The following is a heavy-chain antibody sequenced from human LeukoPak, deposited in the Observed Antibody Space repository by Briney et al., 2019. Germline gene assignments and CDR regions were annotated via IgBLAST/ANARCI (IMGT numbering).Heavy chain of an antibody. J-gene: IGHJ6*03. CDR1: GYTFTGYY. D-gene: IGHD6-13*01. CDR3: ASLGVSSSWYMDV. CDR2: INPNSGGT. Sequence: ASVKVSCKASGYTFTGYYMHWVRQAPGQGLEWMGWINPNSGGTNYAQKFQGRVTMTRDKSIRTAYMELSRLRSDDTAVYYCASLGVSSSWYMDVWGKGTTVTVSS. V-gene: IGHV1-2*02.